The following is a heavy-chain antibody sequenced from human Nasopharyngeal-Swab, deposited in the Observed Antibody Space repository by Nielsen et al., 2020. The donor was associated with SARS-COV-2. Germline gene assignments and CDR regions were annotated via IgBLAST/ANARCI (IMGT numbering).Heavy chain of an antibody. D-gene: IGHD1-1*01. CDR1: GFTFSNAW. J-gene: IGHJ6*03. CDR3: TTDLGTPYYYYYVDV. Sequence: GESLKISCAASGFTFSNAWMSWVRQAPGKGLEWVGRIKSKTDGGTTDYAAPVKGRFTISRDDSKNTLYLQMNSLKTEDTAVYYCTTDLGTPYYYYYVDVWGKGTTVTVSS. CDR2: IKSKTDGGTT. V-gene: IGHV3-15*01.